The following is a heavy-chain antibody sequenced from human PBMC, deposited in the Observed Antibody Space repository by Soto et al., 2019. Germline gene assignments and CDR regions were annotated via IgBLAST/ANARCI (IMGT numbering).Heavy chain of an antibody. V-gene: IGHV1-18*01. CDR2: ISAYNGNT. D-gene: IGHD6-13*01. Sequence: QVQLVQSGAEVKKPGASVKVSCKASGYTFTSYGIIWVRQAPGQGLEWMGWISAYNGNTNYAQKLQGRVTMTTDTSPSTAYMELRSLRSDDTAVYYCASFSIAATDPYGMDVWGQGTTVTVSS. CDR1: GYTFTSYG. J-gene: IGHJ6*02. CDR3: ASFSIAATDPYGMDV.